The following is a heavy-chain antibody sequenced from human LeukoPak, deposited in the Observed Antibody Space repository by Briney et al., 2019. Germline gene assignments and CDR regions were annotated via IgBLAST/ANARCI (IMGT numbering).Heavy chain of an antibody. CDR1: GFTFSNAW. CDR3: TTDRIAAAPYYYYYGMDV. D-gene: IGHD6-13*01. CDR2: IKSKTDGGTT. Sequence: GGSLRLSCAASGFTFSNAWMSWVRQAPGKGLEWVGRIKSKTDGGTTDYAAPVKGRFTISRGDSKNTLYLQMNSLKTEDTAVYYCTTDRIAAAPYYYYYGMDVWGQGTTVTVSS. V-gene: IGHV3-15*01. J-gene: IGHJ6*02.